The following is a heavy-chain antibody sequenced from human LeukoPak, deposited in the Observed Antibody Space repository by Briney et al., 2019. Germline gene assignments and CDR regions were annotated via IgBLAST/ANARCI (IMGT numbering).Heavy chain of an antibody. CDR2: IIPIFVTA. V-gene: IGHV1-69*13. Sequence: GASVKVSCKASGGTFSSYAISWVRQAPGQGLEWMGGIIPIFVTANYAQKFQGRVTITADESTSTAYMELSSLRSEDTAVYYCARAPLDDYYDSSGYYFGGFDYWGQGTLVTVSS. J-gene: IGHJ4*02. CDR3: ARAPLDDYYDSSGYYFGGFDY. D-gene: IGHD3-22*01. CDR1: GGTFSSYA.